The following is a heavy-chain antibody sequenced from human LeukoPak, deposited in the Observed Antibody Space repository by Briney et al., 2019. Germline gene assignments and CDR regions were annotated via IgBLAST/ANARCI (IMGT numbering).Heavy chain of an antibody. V-gene: IGHV3-21*01. D-gene: IGHD3-3*01. CDR3: ARFEYYDFWSGPIIGCAFDI. J-gene: IGHJ3*02. CDR2: ISSSSSYI. Sequence: GGSLRLSCAASGFTFSSYSMNWVRQAPGKGLEWVSSISSSSSYIYYADSVKGRFTISRDNAKNSLYLQMNSLRAEDTAVYYCARFEYYDFWSGPIIGCAFDIWGQGTMVTVSS. CDR1: GFTFSSYS.